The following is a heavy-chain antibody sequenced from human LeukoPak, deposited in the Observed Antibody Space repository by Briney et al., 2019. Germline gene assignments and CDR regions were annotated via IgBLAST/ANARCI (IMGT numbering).Heavy chain of an antibody. J-gene: IGHJ4*02. CDR2: IYYSGST. V-gene: IGHV4-59*12. CDR1: GGSISSYY. Sequence: SETLSLTCTVSGGSISSYYWSWIRQPPGKGLEWIGYIYYSGSTNYNPSLKSRVTISVDTSKNQFSLKLSSVTAADTAVYYCARVYSYSSGWYGRPYYFDYWGQGTLVTVSS. CDR3: ARVYSYSSGWYGRPYYFDY. D-gene: IGHD6-19*01.